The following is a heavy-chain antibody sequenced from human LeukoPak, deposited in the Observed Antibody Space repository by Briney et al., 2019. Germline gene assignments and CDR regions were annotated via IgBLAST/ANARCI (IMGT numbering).Heavy chain of an antibody. J-gene: IGHJ5*02. V-gene: IGHV1-69*13. D-gene: IGHD3-3*01. Sequence: GASVKVSCKASGGTFSSYAISWVRQAPGQGLEWMGGIIPIFGTANYAQKFQGRVTITADESTSTAYMELSSLRSEDTAVYYCARGGITIFGVVIKSCNWFVPWGQGTLVTVSS. CDR3: ARGGITIFGVVIKSCNWFVP. CDR1: GGTFSSYA. CDR2: IIPIFGTA.